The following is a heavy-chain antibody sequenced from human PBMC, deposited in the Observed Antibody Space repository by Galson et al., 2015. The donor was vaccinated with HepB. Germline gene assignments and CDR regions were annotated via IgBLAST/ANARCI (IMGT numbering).Heavy chain of an antibody. J-gene: IGHJ3*02. Sequence: SVKVSCKASGYTFTSYAMHWVRQAPGQRLEWMGWINAGNGNTKYSQKFQGRVTITRDTSASTAYLQMNSLKIDDTAVYYCTRDRWFHAFDIWDRGTMVTVSS. CDR1: GYTFTSYA. CDR2: INAGNGNT. CDR3: TRDRWFHAFDI. D-gene: IGHD3-10*01. V-gene: IGHV1-3*01.